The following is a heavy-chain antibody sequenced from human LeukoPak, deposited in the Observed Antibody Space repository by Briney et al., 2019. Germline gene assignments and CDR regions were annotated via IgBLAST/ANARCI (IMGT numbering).Heavy chain of an antibody. D-gene: IGHD6-6*01. CDR1: GFTLTTYW. J-gene: IGHJ4*02. Sequence: GGSLRLSCAASGFTLTTYWMSWVRQAPGKGLEWVANIKQDGTEKYYVHSVKGRFAMSRDNAENSLYLQMNSLRAEDTAVYYCARVYRSSSGYCFDYWGQGTLVTVSS. CDR2: IKQDGTEK. CDR3: ARVYRSSSGYCFDY. V-gene: IGHV3-7*01.